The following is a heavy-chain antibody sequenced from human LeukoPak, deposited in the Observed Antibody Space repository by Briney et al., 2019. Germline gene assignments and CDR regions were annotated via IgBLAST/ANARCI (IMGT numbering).Heavy chain of an antibody. CDR1: GGSISSYY. CDR2: IYYSGST. Sequence: SETLSLTCTVSGGSISSYYWSWIRQPPGKGLEWIGYIYYSGSTNYNPSLKSRVTISVDTSKNQFSLKLSSVTAGDTAVYYCARVKWELLSFGAFDIWGQGTMVTVSS. CDR3: ARVKWELLSFGAFDI. J-gene: IGHJ3*02. D-gene: IGHD1-26*01. V-gene: IGHV4-59*01.